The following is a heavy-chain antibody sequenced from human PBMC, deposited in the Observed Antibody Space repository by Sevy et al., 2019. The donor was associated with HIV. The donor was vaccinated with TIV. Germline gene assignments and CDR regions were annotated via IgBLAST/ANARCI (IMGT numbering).Heavy chain of an antibody. CDR2: ISGSGGST. D-gene: IGHD3-22*01. Sequence: GGSLRLSCAASGFTFSSYAMSWVRQAPGKGLEWVSAISGSGGSTYYADSVKGRFTISRDNSKNTLYLQMNSLRAEDTAVHYCAKESLDNGIVGQFDYWGQGTLVTVSS. V-gene: IGHV3-23*01. CDR3: AKESLDNGIVGQFDY. J-gene: IGHJ4*02. CDR1: GFTFSSYA.